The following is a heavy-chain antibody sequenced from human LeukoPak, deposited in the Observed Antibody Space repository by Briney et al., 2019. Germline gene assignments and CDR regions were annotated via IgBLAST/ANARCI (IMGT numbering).Heavy chain of an antibody. CDR1: GYSFTKNW. CDR3: ARGLIRSFDY. D-gene: IGHD2/OR15-2a*01. Sequence: PGESLRTSCKGSGYSFTKNWISWVRQMPGKGLEWVGTIDPSDSYTNYSPSFQGHVTISADKSISTAYLQWSSLKASDTAMYYCARGLIRSFDYWGQGTLVTVSS. CDR2: IDPSDSYT. V-gene: IGHV5-10-1*01. J-gene: IGHJ4*02.